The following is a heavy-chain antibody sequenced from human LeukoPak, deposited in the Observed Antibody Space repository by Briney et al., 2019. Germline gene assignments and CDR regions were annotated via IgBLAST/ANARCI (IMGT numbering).Heavy chain of an antibody. CDR3: ARKTAMGRYGDY. Sequence: GESLKISCKAAGYSFTSDWIGLGRDMPGKGLGWMGVSDPSDSDTRYTPSFQGQVTISADRSLSPAYLQWYSVEASDTAMYYCARKTAMGRYGDYWGQGTTVTVSS. CDR2: SDPSDSDT. V-gene: IGHV5-51*01. J-gene: IGHJ4*02. D-gene: IGHD5-18*01. CDR1: GYSFTSDW.